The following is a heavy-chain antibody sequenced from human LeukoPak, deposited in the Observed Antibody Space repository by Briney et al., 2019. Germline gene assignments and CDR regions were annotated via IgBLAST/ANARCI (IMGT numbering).Heavy chain of an antibody. Sequence: SETLSLTCTVSGYSISSAYYCGWIRQPPGKGLEWIGSIYHSGSTYYNPSLKSRVTISVDTSKNQFSLKLSSVTAADTAVYYCARGIVDDYGGNSGSGWFDPWGQGTLVTVSS. J-gene: IGHJ5*02. CDR1: GYSISSAYY. CDR3: ARGIVDDYGGNSGSGWFDP. CDR2: IYHSGST. V-gene: IGHV4-38-2*02. D-gene: IGHD4-23*01.